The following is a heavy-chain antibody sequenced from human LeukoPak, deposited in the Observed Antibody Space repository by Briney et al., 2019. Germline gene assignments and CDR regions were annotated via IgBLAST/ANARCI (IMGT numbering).Heavy chain of an antibody. V-gene: IGHV4-4*07. CDR2: IYTSGST. CDR1: GGSISSYY. J-gene: IGHJ5*02. Sequence: SETLSLTCTVSGGSISSYYWSWIRQPAGKGLEWIGRIYTSGSTNYNSSLKSRVIMSVDTSKNQFSLKLSSVTAADTAVYYCARHITGTGMGKFDPWGQGTLVTVSS. CDR3: ARHITGTGMGKFDP. D-gene: IGHD1-20*01.